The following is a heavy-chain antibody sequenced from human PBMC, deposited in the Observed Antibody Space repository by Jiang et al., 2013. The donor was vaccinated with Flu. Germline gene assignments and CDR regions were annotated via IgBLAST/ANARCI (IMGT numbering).Heavy chain of an antibody. CDR2: ISTDGIIT. Sequence: RLSCAASGFTFSNYWMHWVRQAPGKGLVWVSRISTDGIITNYADSVKGRFTISRDNAKNTLHLQMNSLRAEDTAVYYCVRDLSDGRPNFDYWGQGTLVTVSS. J-gene: IGHJ4*02. V-gene: IGHV3-74*01. CDR1: GFTFSNYW. CDR3: VRDLSDGRPNFDY. D-gene: IGHD5-18*01.